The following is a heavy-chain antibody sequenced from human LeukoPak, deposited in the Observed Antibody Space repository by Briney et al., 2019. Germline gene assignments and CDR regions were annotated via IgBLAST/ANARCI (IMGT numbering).Heavy chain of an antibody. CDR3: ARQAPNTVDN. J-gene: IGHJ4*02. CDR1: GGSISISNHY. Sequence: PSETLSLTCTVSGGSISISNHYWGWIRQPPGKGLEWIASIYYSGSSYYNPSLKSRVTISVDTSKNQFSLKLSSVTAADTAVYYCARQAPNTVDNWGQGTLVTVSS. V-gene: IGHV4-39*01. CDR2: IYYSGSS. D-gene: IGHD4/OR15-4a*01.